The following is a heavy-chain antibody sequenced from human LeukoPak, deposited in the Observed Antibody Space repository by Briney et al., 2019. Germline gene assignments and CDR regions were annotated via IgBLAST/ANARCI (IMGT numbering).Heavy chain of an antibody. J-gene: IGHJ6*03. D-gene: IGHD1-20*01. CDR2: IWYDGTNK. V-gene: IGHV3-33*06. CDR3: AKSPVTGADFYYYMDV. CDR1: GFTFNNFA. Sequence: GGSLRLSCAASGFTFNNFAMQWVRQAPGKGLEWVALIWYDGTNKYYADSVKGRFTISRDNSKNTLFLQMSTLRAEDTALYYCAKSPVTGADFYYYMDVWGKGTTVTVSS.